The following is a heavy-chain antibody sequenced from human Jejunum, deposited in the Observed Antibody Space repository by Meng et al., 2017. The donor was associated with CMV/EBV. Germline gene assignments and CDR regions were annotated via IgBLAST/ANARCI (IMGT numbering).Heavy chain of an antibody. D-gene: IGHD2-2*02. Sequence: SSDAMSWVRQAQGKGLECVATITGSAASTYYADSVKGRFTISRDNSKNTLYLQMDSLSAEDTAIYYCAKDRICFGSTCYTGGKLDTWGQGTLVTVSS. CDR3: AKDRICFGSTCYTGGKLDT. J-gene: IGHJ5*02. CDR2: ITGSAAST. CDR1: SSDA. V-gene: IGHV3-23*01.